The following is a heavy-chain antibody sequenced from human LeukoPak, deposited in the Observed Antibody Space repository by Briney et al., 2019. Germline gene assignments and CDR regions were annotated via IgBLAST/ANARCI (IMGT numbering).Heavy chain of an antibody. V-gene: IGHV3-64D*06. CDR1: GFTFSSYA. CDR3: VKAFISVAATPDYFDY. CDR2: ISSNGGST. D-gene: IGHD2-15*01. J-gene: IGHJ4*02. Sequence: GGSLRLSCSASGFTFSSYAMHWVRQAPGKGLEYVSAISSNGGSTYYADSVKGRFTISRDNSKNTLYLQMSSLRGEDTAVYYCVKAFISVAATPDYFDYWGQGTLVTVSS.